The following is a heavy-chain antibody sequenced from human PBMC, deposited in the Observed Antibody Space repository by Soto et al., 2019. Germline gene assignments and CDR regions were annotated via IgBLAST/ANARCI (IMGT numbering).Heavy chain of an antibody. Sequence: ASVKVSCKASGGTFSSYAISWVRQAPGQGLEWMGWINPNSGGTNYAQKFQGWVTMTRDTSISTAYMELTRLKSDDTAIYYCARGFYDYGMDFWGQGTTVTVSS. V-gene: IGHV1-2*04. J-gene: IGHJ6*02. CDR1: GGTFSSYA. CDR3: ARGFYDYGMDF. CDR2: INPNSGGT.